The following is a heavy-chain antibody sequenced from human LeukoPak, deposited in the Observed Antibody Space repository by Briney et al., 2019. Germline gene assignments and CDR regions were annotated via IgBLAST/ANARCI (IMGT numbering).Heavy chain of an antibody. J-gene: IGHJ5*02. CDR1: GFTFSSYA. D-gene: IGHD5-12*01. CDR3: AKATILSWFDP. Sequence: PGGSLRLSCAASGFTFSSYAMSWVRQAPGKGLEWVSAISGSGGSTYYAGSVTGRLTISRDNSKNTLSLQMNSLRAEDTAVYDCAKATILSWFDPWGQGTLVTVSS. CDR2: ISGSGGST. V-gene: IGHV3-23*01.